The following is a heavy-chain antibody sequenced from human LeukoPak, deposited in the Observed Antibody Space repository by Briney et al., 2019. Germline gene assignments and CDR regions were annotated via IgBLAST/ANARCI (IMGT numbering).Heavy chain of an antibody. D-gene: IGHD3-10*01. CDR2: IHYSGST. V-gene: IGHV4-59*01. CDR3: AREPLGSSGYMDV. Sequence: PSETLSLTCTVSGGSISSYYWSWIRQPPGKGLEWIGYIHYSGSTNYNPSLKSRVTISVDTSKNQFSLKLSSVTAADTAVYYCAREPLGSSGYMDVWGKGTTVTVSS. CDR1: GGSISSYY. J-gene: IGHJ6*03.